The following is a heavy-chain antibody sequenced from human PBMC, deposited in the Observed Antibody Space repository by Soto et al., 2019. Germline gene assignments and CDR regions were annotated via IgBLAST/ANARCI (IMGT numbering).Heavy chain of an antibody. Sequence: EVQVLESGGGLVQPGGSLRLSCAASGFTFSTCAMTWVRQAPGKGLEWVSAISVSGGSTYYVDSVKGRFTISRDNSKNTVYLQMSSLGAEDTAVYYCAKVSGFYPQYNVFDYWGQGSLVTVSS. CDR3: AKVSGFYPQYNVFDY. CDR1: GFTFSTCA. D-gene: IGHD1-1*01. CDR2: ISVSGGST. J-gene: IGHJ4*02. V-gene: IGHV3-23*01.